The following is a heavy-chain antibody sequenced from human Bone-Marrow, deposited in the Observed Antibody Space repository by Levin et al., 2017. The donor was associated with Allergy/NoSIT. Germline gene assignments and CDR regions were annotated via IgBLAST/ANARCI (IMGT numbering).Heavy chain of an antibody. CDR3: ARGYGDSSGWSILVPTDY. V-gene: IGHV1-3*01. CDR1: GYTFTSYA. J-gene: IGHJ4*02. Sequence: RASVKVSCKASGYTFTSYAMHWVRQAPGQRLEWMGWINAGNGNTKYSQKFQGRVTITRDTSASTAYMELSSLRSEDTAVYYCARGYGDSSGWSILVPTDYWGQGTLVTVSS. CDR2: INAGNGNT. D-gene: IGHD6-19*01.